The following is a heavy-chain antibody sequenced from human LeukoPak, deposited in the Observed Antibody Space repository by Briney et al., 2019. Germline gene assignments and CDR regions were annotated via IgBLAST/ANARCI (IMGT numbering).Heavy chain of an antibody. Sequence: PWETLSLTCTVSGGSISSYFWTWIRQPPGKRLEWIGYIHNSGSTSYNPSFKSRVTMSVDTSKNQFSLNLSSAIAADTAVYYCARESFDILTATSYGMDVWGQGTTVTVSS. D-gene: IGHD3-9*01. CDR2: IHNSGST. V-gene: IGHV4-59*01. J-gene: IGHJ6*02. CDR3: ARESFDILTATSYGMDV. CDR1: GGSISSYF.